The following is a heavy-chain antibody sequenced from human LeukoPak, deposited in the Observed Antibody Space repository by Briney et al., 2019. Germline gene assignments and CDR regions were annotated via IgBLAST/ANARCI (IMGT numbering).Heavy chain of an antibody. J-gene: IGHJ3*02. D-gene: IGHD3-22*01. Sequence: PSETLSLTCSVSVGSITRHYWSWIRQPPGKGLEWIGYIYYSGSTYYNPSLKSRVTMSIDTSKSQFSLKLHSVTAADTAVYYCATYYYDSSGYFDAFDIWGQGTTVTVSS. V-gene: IGHV4-59*11. CDR3: ATYYYDSSGYFDAFDI. CDR2: IYYSGST. CDR1: VGSITRHY.